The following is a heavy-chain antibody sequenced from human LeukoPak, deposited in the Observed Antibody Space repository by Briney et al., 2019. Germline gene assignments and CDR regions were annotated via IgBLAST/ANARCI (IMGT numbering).Heavy chain of an antibody. J-gene: IGHJ4*02. V-gene: IGHV1-3*04. D-gene: IGHD3-10*01. CDR2: INTGNGNT. Sequence: ASVKVSCKASGYTFTSYAMHWVRQAPGQRLEWMGWINTGNGNTKYSQKFQGRVTFTRDTSASTAYMELSSLRSEDTAVYYCAREFTRLWFGDYYFDYWGQGTLVTVSS. CDR3: AREFTRLWFGDYYFDY. CDR1: GYTFTSYA.